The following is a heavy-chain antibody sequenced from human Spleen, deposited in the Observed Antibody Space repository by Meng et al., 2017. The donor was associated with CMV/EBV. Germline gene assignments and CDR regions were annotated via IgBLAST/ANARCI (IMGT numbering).Heavy chain of an antibody. J-gene: IGHJ6*02. Sequence: GESLKISCAASGFTFSSYEMNWVRQAPGKGLEWVSYISSSGSTIYYADSVKGRFTISRDNAKNSLYLQMDSLRAEDTAVYYCARDPPLNSNFYYGMDVWGQGTTVTVSS. CDR3: ARDPPLNSNFYYGMDV. CDR1: GFTFSSYE. V-gene: IGHV3-48*03. D-gene: IGHD4-11*01. CDR2: ISSSGSTI.